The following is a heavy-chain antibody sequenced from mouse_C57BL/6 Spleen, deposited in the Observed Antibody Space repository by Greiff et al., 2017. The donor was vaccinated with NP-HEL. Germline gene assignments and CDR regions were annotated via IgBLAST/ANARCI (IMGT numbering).Heavy chain of an antibody. CDR2: ISYDGSN. V-gene: IGHV3-6*01. CDR3: ARRGLEDWYFDV. Sequence: EVQLVESGPGLVKPSQSLSLTCSVTGYSITSGYYWNWIRQFPGNKLEWMGYISYDGSNNYNPSLKNRISITRDTSKNQFFLKLNSVTTEDTATYYCARRGLEDWYFDVWGTGTTVTVSS. J-gene: IGHJ1*03. CDR1: GYSITSGYY.